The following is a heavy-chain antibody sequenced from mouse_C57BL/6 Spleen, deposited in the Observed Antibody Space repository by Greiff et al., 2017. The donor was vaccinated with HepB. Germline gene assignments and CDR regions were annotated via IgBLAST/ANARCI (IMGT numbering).Heavy chain of an antibody. V-gene: IGHV1-76*01. CDR3: ARGEAIDGYFYFDY. J-gene: IGHJ2*01. CDR1: GYTFTDYY. Sequence: QVQLKESGAELVRPGASVKLSCKASGYTFTDYYINWVKQRPGQGLEWIARIYPGSGNTYYNEKFKGKATLTAEKSSSTAYMQLSSLTSEDSAVYFCARGEAIDGYFYFDYWGQGTTLTVSS. D-gene: IGHD2-3*01. CDR2: IYPGSGNT.